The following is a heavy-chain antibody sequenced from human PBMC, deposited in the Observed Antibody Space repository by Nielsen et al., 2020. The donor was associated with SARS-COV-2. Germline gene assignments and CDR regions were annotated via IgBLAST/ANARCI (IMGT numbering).Heavy chain of an antibody. V-gene: IGHV3-33*01. J-gene: IGHJ3*02. Sequence: GGSLRLSCAASGFTFSSYGMHWVRQAPGKGLEWVAVIWYDGSNKYYADSVKGRFTISRDNSKNTLYLQMNSLRAEDTAVYYCARDKPEYQLLFSITIFGVVIQGLDIWGQGTMVTVSS. CDR3: ARDKPEYQLLFSITIFGVVIQGLDI. D-gene: IGHD3-3*01. CDR2: IWYDGSNK. CDR1: GFTFSSYG.